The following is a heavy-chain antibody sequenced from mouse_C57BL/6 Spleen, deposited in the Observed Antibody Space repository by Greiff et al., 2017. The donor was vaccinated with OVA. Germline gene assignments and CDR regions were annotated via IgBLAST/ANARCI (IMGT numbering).Heavy chain of an antibody. V-gene: IGHV1-55*01. Sequence: QVQLKQSGAELVKPGASVKMSCKASDYTFTSYWITWVKQRPGQGLEWIGDIYPGSGSTNYNEKFKSKATLTVDTSSSTAYMQLSSLTSEDSAVYYCARLSGYFDYWGQGTTLTVSS. D-gene: IGHD4-1*01. CDR1: DYTFTSYW. J-gene: IGHJ2*01. CDR2: IYPGSGST. CDR3: ARLSGYFDY.